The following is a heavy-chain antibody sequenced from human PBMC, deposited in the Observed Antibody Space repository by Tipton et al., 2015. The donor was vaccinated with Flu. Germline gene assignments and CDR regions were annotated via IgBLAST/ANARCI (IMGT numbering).Heavy chain of an antibody. V-gene: IGHV1-2*06. CDR2: INPNSGGT. CDR3: ARPPRGGAAAGIYFQH. Sequence: QVQLVQSGAEVKKPGASVKVSCKASGYTFTGYYMHWVRQAPGQGLEWMGRINPNSGGTNYAQKFQGRVTMTRDTSISTAYMELSRLRSDDTAVYYCARPPRGGAAAGIYFQHWGQGTLVTVSS. D-gene: IGHD6-13*01. CDR1: GYTFTGYY. J-gene: IGHJ1*01.